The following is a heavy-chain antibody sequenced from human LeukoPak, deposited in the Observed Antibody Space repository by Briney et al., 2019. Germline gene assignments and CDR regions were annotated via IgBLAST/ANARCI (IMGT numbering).Heavy chain of an antibody. Sequence: KPGGSLRLSCAASGFTFSIYAMYWVRQAPGKGLEWVSSISSSSSYIYYADSVKGRFTISRDNAKNSLYLQMNSLRAEDTAVYYCAREGGILSGDGPLVDYWGQGTLVTVSS. V-gene: IGHV3-21*01. CDR3: AREGGILSGDGPLVDY. CDR2: ISSSSSYI. D-gene: IGHD4-17*01. J-gene: IGHJ4*02. CDR1: GFTFSIYA.